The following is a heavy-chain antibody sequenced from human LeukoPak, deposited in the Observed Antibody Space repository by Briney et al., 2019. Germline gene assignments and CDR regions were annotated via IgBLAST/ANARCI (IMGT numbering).Heavy chain of an antibody. Sequence: GGSVRLSRVGSGFTFSNSWMHWVRQAPGKGLMWVSAIKTDGSSTIYVDSVKGRFTISRDNAKNTLYLQMNSLRSEDTAIYYCVSGITATSGWGQGTLVTVSS. D-gene: IGHD1-20*01. J-gene: IGHJ4*02. CDR2: IKTDGSST. CDR3: VSGITATSG. CDR1: GFTFSNSW. V-gene: IGHV3-74*01.